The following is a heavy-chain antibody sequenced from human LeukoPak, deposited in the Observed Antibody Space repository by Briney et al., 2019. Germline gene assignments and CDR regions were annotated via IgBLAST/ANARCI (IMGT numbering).Heavy chain of an antibody. Sequence: GGSLRLSCAASGFTFSSYSMNWVRQAPGKGLEWVSSISSSSSYIYYADSVKGRFTISRVNAKNSLYLQMNSLRAEDTAVYYCARDLYYDILTGYFDYWGQGTLVTVSS. CDR2: ISSSSSYI. J-gene: IGHJ4*02. D-gene: IGHD3-9*01. V-gene: IGHV3-21*01. CDR3: ARDLYYDILTGYFDY. CDR1: GFTFSSYS.